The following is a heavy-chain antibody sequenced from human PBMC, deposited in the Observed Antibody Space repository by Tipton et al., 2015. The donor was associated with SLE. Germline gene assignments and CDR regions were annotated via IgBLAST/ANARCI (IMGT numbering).Heavy chain of an antibody. V-gene: IGHV3-30*04. CDR3: ARSLSGYDFFDY. Sequence: SLRLSCAASGFTFSIYAMHWVRQAPGKGLEWVAVISYDGSNKYYADSVKGRFTISRDNSKNTLYLQMNSLGAEDTAVYYCARSLSGYDFFDYWGQGTLVTVSS. D-gene: IGHD5-12*01. J-gene: IGHJ4*02. CDR2: ISYDGSNK. CDR1: GFTFSIYA.